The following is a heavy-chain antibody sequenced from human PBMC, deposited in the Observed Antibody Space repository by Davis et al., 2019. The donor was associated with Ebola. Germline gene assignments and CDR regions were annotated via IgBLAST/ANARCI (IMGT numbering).Heavy chain of an antibody. CDR2: ISFDGSNK. CDR3: ARGIWGSPNWFDT. CDR1: GFTFDDYA. Sequence: GESLKISCTASGFTFDDYAMTWVRQAPGKGLEWVAVISFDGSNKYYADSVKGRFTISRDTSKNTLFLQMSSLRPEDTAVYFCARGIWGSPNWFDTWGQGTLVTVSS. J-gene: IGHJ5*02. V-gene: IGHV3-30*03. D-gene: IGHD3-16*01.